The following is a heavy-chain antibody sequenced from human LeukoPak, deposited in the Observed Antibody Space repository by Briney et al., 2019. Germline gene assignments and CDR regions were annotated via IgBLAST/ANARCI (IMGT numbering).Heavy chain of an antibody. D-gene: IGHD3-10*01. V-gene: IGHV3-30-3*01. CDR1: GFTVSSNY. J-gene: IGHJ4*02. Sequence: GGSLRLSCAASGFTVSSNYMSWVRQAPGKGLEWVAVISYDGSNKYYADSVKGRFTISRDNSKNTLYLQMNSLRAEDTAVYYCARDDGSGLYFDYWGQGTLVTVSS. CDR2: ISYDGSNK. CDR3: ARDDGSGLYFDY.